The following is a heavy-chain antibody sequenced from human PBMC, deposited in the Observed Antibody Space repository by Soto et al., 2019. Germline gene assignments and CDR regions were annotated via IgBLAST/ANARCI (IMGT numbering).Heavy chain of an antibody. D-gene: IGHD2-15*01. CDR1: GFTFSSHA. CDR3: AKGLECNGGSRYSSVAGEYFQH. V-gene: IGHV3-23*01. Sequence: EVQLLESGGRLVQPGGSLRLSCAASGFTFSSHAMSWVRQSPGKGLEWVSAISSSCTYFADSVKGRFTISRDTSKSTLYLQMNSLRAEDTAVYYCAKGLECNGGSRYSSVAGEYFQHWGQGTLVTVSS. CDR2: ISSSCT. J-gene: IGHJ1*01.